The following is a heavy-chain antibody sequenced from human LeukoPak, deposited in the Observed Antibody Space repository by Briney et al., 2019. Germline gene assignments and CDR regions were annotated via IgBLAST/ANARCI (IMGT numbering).Heavy chain of an antibody. V-gene: IGHV3-7*01. CDR1: RFTFTNYC. D-gene: IGHD6-6*01. CDR3: ARVWYSSSAFFDY. CDR2: IKEDGSEK. J-gene: IGHJ4*02. Sequence: GGSLRLSCTASRFTFTNYCMSWVRQAPGKGLEWVANIKEDGSEKYYVDSVKGRFTISRDNAKNSLYLQMNSLRAEDTAVYYCARVWYSSSAFFDYWGQGTLVTVSS.